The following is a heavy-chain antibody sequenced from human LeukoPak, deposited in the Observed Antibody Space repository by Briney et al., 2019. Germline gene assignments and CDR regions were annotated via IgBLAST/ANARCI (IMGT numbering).Heavy chain of an antibody. V-gene: IGHV1-2*04. D-gene: IGHD6-13*01. CDR3: ARAAAAGTSHDAFDI. CDR2: INPNSGGT. J-gene: IGHJ3*02. Sequence: ASVKVSCKASGYTFTGYCMHWVRQAPGQGLEWMGWINPNSGGTNYAQKFQGWVTMTRDTSISTAYMELSRLRPDDTAVYYCARAAAAGTSHDAFDIWGQGTMVTVSS. CDR1: GYTFTGYC.